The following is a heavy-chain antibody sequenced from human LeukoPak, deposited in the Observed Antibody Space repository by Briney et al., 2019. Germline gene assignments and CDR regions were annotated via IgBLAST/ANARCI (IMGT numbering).Heavy chain of an antibody. D-gene: IGHD6-13*01. CDR2: IKSKTDGGTT. J-gene: IGHJ1*01. CDR1: GFTFTNAW. V-gene: IGHV3-15*01. Sequence: GGSLRLSCASSGFTFTNAWMSWVRQAPGKGLEWVGRIKSKTDGGTTDYAAPVKGRFTISRDDSKTTLYLKMNSLKSEDTAVYYCTTVRGSSYQYFQRWGQGTLVTVSS. CDR3: TTVRGSSYQYFQR.